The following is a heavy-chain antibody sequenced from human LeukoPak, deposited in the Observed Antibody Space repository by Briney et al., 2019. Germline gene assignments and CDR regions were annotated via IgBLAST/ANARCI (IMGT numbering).Heavy chain of an antibody. CDR1: GGSISSYY. Sequence: SETLSLTCTVSGGSISSYYWSWIRQPPGKGLEWIGYIYYSGSTNYNPPPKSRVTISVDTSKNQFSLKLSSVTAADTAVYYCARDLNYDFWSGHDAFDIWGQGTMVTVSS. J-gene: IGHJ3*02. CDR3: ARDLNYDFWSGHDAFDI. D-gene: IGHD3-3*01. CDR2: IYYSGST. V-gene: IGHV4-59*12.